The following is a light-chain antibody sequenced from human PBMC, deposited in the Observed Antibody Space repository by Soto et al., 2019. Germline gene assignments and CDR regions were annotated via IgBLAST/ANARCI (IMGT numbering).Light chain of an antibody. V-gene: IGKV3-11*01. CDR2: DAS. J-gene: IGKJ5*01. CDR3: QHGGT. CDR1: QSVSNY. Sequence: EIVLTQSPATLSLSPGERATVSCRASQSVSNYLGWYQQNAGQAPRLLIYDASNRATGIPARFSGSGSGTDFTLTISSLEPEYFAVYYCQHGGTFGQGTRLEIK.